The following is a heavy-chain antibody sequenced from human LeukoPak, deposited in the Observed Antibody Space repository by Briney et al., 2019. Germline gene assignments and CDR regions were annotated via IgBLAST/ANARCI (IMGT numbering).Heavy chain of an antibody. CDR3: VKEASLLLWFGESPAYFDY. V-gene: IGHV3-64D*09. CDR1: GFTFSSYA. J-gene: IGHJ4*02. CDR2: ISSNGGST. D-gene: IGHD3-10*01. Sequence: AGSLRLSCSASGFTFSSYAMHWVRQAPGKGLEYVSAISSNGGSTYYADSVKGRFTISRDNSKNTLYLQMSSLRAEDTAVYYCVKEASLLLWFGESPAYFDYWGQGTLVTVSS.